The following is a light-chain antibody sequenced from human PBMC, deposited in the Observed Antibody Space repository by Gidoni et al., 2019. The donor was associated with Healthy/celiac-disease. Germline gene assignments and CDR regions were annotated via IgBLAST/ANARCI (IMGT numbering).Light chain of an antibody. CDR1: QSVSSY. CDR3: QQYNNWPRT. Sequence: EIVITQSPAPLSVSPGESATLLCRARQSVSSYLAWYQQKPGQAPRLLIYGASNRATGIPARFSGSGSGTEFTLTISSLQSEDFAVYYWQQYNNWPRTFGQGTKVEIK. CDR2: GAS. V-gene: IGKV3-15*01. J-gene: IGKJ1*01.